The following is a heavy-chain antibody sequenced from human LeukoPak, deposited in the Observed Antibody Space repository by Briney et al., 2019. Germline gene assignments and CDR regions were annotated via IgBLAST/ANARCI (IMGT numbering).Heavy chain of an antibody. V-gene: IGHV3-30*07. CDR3: AELGITMIGGV. CDR1: GFSFSSYA. D-gene: IGHD3-10*02. J-gene: IGHJ6*04. Sequence: QSGGSLRLSCAASGFSFSSYAMHWVRQAPGKGLEWVALISYEGSNEQYGDSVKGRFTISRDNAKNSLYLQMNSLRAEDTAVYYCAELGITMIGGVWGKGTTVTISS. CDR2: ISYEGSNE.